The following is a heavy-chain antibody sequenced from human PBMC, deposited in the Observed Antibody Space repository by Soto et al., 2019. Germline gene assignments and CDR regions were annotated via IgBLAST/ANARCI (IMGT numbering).Heavy chain of an antibody. V-gene: IGHV1-18*01. J-gene: IGHJ5*02. CDR1: GYTFTSYG. Sequence: GASVKVSCKASGYTFTSYGISWVRQAPGQGLEWMGWISAYNGNTNYAQSLRGQVTISVDKSISTAHLQWSSLTASDTGIYYCAIAANGNTWFDPWGQGTLVTVSS. CDR3: AIAANGNTWFDP. CDR2: ISAYNGNT. D-gene: IGHD6-13*01.